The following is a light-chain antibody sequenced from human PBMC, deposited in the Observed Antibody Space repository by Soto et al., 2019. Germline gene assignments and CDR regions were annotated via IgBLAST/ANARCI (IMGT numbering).Light chain of an antibody. CDR1: SSDVGGYNY. J-gene: IGLJ1*01. Sequence: QSVLAQPASVSGSPGQSITISCTGTSSDVGGYNYVSWYQQHPGKAPKLVIYDVSNRPSGVSNCFSGSKSGNTASLTISGLQAEDEADYYCNSYTSSSTYVFGTGTKVTVL. CDR2: DVS. V-gene: IGLV2-14*01. CDR3: NSYTSSSTYV.